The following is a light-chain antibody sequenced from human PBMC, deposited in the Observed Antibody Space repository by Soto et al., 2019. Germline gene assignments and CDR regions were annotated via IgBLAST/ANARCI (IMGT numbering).Light chain of an antibody. CDR2: SNN. J-gene: IGLJ1*01. CDR1: STNLGSNY. CDR3: AAWYDSLSGYV. V-gene: IGLV1-47*02. Sequence: QSVLTQPPSASGTPGQRVTISCSGSSTNLGSNYVYWYQQPPGTAPKLLIYSNNQRPSGVPDRFSGATYGTSASLAISGLLSDEDADYYCAAWYDSLSGYVFGTGTKLTVL.